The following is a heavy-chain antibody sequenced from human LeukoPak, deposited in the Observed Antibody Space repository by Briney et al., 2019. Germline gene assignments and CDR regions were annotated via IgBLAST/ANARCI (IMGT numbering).Heavy chain of an antibody. CDR2: IYSDEST. J-gene: IGHJ4*02. CDR1: GFTFSSYG. D-gene: IGHD3-10*01. Sequence: GGTLRLSCAASGFTFSSYGMSWVRQAPGKGLEWVSVIYSDESTYYADSVKGRFTISRDNPKNTLYLQMNSLRAEDTAVYYCAYVGVPARITLIRGLRRQQSNFDYWGQGTQVTVSS. CDR3: AYVGVPARITLIRGLRRQQSNFDY. V-gene: IGHV3-66*01.